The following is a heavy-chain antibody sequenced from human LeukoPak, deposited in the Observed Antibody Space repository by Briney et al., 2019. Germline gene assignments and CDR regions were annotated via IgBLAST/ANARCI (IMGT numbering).Heavy chain of an antibody. Sequence: PGGSPRPSCAASGFTFSSYAMSWVRQAPGKGLEWVSAISGSGGSTYYADSVKGRFTISRDNSKNTLYLQMNSLRAEDTAVYYCAKDALRLGELSLIDYWGQGTLVTVSS. D-gene: IGHD3-16*02. CDR1: GFTFSSYA. J-gene: IGHJ4*02. V-gene: IGHV3-23*01. CDR2: ISGSGGST. CDR3: AKDALRLGELSLIDY.